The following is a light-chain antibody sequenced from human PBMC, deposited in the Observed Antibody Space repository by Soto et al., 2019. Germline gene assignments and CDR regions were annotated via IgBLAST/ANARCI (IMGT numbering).Light chain of an antibody. J-gene: IGLJ2*01. CDR3: SVWDDRLNGPV. V-gene: IGLV1-36*01. CDR2: YDD. Sequence: QLVLTQPPSVSGAPRQRVTISCSGSQSNVGNNAVNWYQQLPGKAPKLLIYYDDLLSSGVSDRFSGSKSGPSASLAISGLQSEDEADYYCSVWDDRLNGPVFGGGTQLTVL. CDR1: QSNVGNNA.